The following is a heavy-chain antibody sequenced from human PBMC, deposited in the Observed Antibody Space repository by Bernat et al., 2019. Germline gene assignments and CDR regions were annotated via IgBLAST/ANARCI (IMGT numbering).Heavy chain of an antibody. Sequence: EVQLVQSGGGLAQPGGSLRLSCAASGFTFSSYSMNWVRQAPGKGLEWVSYISASGSTIYYADSVQGRFTISSDSAKNSLYLQMNSLRDEDTAVYYCARAGGRAYSYGDGVYWGQGPLVTVSS. D-gene: IGHD5-18*01. V-gene: IGHV3-48*02. CDR3: ARAGGRAYSYGDGVY. CDR1: GFTFSSYS. J-gene: IGHJ4*02. CDR2: ISASGSTI.